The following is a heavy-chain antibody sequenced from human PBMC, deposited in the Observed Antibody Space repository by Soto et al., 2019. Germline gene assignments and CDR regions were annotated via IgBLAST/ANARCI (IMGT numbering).Heavy chain of an antibody. J-gene: IGHJ4*02. V-gene: IGHV1-69*13. D-gene: IGHD1-26*01. CDR3: ARYGEIATFSDY. Sequence: ASVKVSCKASGGTFSSYAISWVRQAPGQGLEWMGGIIPIFGTANYAQKFQGRVTITADESTSTADMELSSLRSEDTAVYYCARYGEIATFSDYWGPGTLVTGSS. CDR1: GGTFSSYA. CDR2: IIPIFGTA.